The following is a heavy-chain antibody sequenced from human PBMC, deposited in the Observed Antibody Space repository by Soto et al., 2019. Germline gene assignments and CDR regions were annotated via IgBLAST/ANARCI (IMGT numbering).Heavy chain of an antibody. V-gene: IGHV4-4*02. Sequence: QVQLQESGPGLVRPSGTLSLTCGVSGFSLSSSNWWSWVRQPPGKGLEWSGEIFYSGTTNHNPSLKSRLTISLDKPKNQFSLRLTSVTAAYTAVYFCARRSVYGDIDFWGQRTLVTLSS. D-gene: IGHD4-17*01. CDR3: ARRSVYGDIDF. CDR2: IFYSGTT. J-gene: IGHJ4*02. CDR1: GFSLSSSNW.